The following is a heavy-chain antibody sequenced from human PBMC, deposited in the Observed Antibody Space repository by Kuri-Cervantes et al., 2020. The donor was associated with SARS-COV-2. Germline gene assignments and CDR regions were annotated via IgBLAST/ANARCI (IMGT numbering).Heavy chain of an antibody. V-gene: IGHV4-39*01. CDR1: GGSISSSSYY. CDR2: IYYSGST. J-gene: IGHJ4*02. CDR3: ARLDTAMVLNY. D-gene: IGHD5-18*01. Sequence: ESLKISCTVSGGSISSSSYYWGWIRQPPGKGLEWIGSIYYSGSTYYNPSLKSRVTISVDTSKNQFSLKLSSVTAADTAVYYCARLDTAMVLNYWGQGTLVTVSS.